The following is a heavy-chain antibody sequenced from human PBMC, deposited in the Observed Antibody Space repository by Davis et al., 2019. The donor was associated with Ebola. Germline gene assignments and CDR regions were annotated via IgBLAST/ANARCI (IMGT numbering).Heavy chain of an antibody. CDR3: ARDHPLYGDRNNYYYYGMDV. Sequence: PGGSLRLSCAASGFTVSSNYMSWVRQAPGKGLEWVSVIYSGGSTYYADSVKGRFTISRDNSKNTLYLQMNSLRAEDTAVYYCARDHPLYGDRNNYYYYGMDVWGQGTTVTVSS. CDR1: GFTVSSNY. CDR2: IYSGGST. J-gene: IGHJ6*02. D-gene: IGHD4-17*01. V-gene: IGHV3-66*01.